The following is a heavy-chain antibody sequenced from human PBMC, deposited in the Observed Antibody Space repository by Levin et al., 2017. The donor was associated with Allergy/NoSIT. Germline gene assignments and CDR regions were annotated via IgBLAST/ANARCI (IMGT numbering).Heavy chain of an antibody. CDR1: GFTVSSNY. D-gene: IGHD3-9*01. V-gene: IGHV3-66*01. Sequence: GESLKISCAASGFTVSSNYMTWVRQAPGKGLEWVSVIYSGGSTYYADSVKGRFTISRDTSKNTLYLQMNSLRAEDTAVFYCAREKSPYYDVLTGYYGGYYFDYWGQGTLVTVSS. J-gene: IGHJ4*02. CDR3: AREKSPYYDVLTGYYGGYYFDY. CDR2: IYSGGST.